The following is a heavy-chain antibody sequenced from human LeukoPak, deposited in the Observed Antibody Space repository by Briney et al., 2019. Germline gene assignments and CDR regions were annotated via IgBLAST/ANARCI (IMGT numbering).Heavy chain of an antibody. J-gene: IGHJ5*02. D-gene: IGHD2-2*01. CDR1: GFTFSSYA. V-gene: IGHV3-23*01. CDR3: AKDPTSSARRNWFDP. CDR2: ISGSGGST. Sequence: AGGSLRLSCAASGFTFSSYAMSWVRQAPGKGLEWVSAISGSGGSTYYADSVKGRFTISRDNSKNTLYLQMNSLRAEDTAVYYCAKDPTSSARRNWFDPWGQGTLVTVSS.